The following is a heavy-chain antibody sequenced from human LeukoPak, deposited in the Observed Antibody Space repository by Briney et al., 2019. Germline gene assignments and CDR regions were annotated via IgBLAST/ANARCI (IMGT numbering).Heavy chain of an antibody. V-gene: IGHV4-34*01. J-gene: IGHJ4*02. Sequence: SETLSLTCAVYGGSFSGYYWSWIRQPPGKGLEWIGEINHSGSTNYNPSLKSRVTISVDTSKNQFSLKLSSVTAADTAVYYCARVRYDYAWGARFDYWGQGALVTVSS. CDR2: INHSGST. D-gene: IGHD3-16*01. CDR3: ARVRYDYAWGARFDY. CDR1: GGSFSGYY.